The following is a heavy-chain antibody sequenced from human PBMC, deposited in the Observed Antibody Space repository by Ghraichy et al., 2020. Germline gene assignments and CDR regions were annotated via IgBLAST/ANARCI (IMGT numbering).Heavy chain of an antibody. CDR2: INSDGSST. V-gene: IGHV3-74*01. J-gene: IGHJ6*02. CDR1: GFTFSSYW. D-gene: IGHD3-3*01. CDR3: ARGPPFWSGYSYGMDV. Sequence: GGSLRLSCAASGFTFSSYWMHWVRQAPGKGLVWVSRINSDGSSTSYADSVKGRFTISRDNAKNTLYLQMNSLRAEDTAVYYCARGPPFWSGYSYGMDVWGQGTTVTVSS.